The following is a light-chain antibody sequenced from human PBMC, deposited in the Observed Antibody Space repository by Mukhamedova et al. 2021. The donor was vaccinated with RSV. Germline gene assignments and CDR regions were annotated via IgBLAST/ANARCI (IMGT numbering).Light chain of an antibody. V-gene: IGKV1-39*01. Sequence: RVTITCRASQSISTYLNWYQQKPGKAPKLLIYAASTLQSGVPSRLSGSGSGTDFTLTISSLQPEDIASYYCQENYSSPPVTFGGGT. CDR2: AAS. CDR3: QENYSSPPVT. CDR1: QSISTY. J-gene: IGKJ4*01.